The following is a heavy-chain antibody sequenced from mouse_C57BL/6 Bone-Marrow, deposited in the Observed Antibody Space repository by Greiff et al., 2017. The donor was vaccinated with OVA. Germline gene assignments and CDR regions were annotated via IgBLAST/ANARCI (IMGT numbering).Heavy chain of an antibody. CDR2: IYPGSGNT. CDR1: GYTFTDYY. J-gene: IGHJ4*01. V-gene: IGHV1-84*01. Sequence: QVQLQQSGPELVKPGASVKISCKASGYTFTDYYINWVKQRPGQGLEWIGWIYPGSGNTKYNEKFKGKATLTVDTSSSTAYMQLSSLTSEDSAVYYCARERITAVVATEAMDYWGQGTSVTVSS. CDR3: ARERITAVVATEAMDY. D-gene: IGHD1-1*01.